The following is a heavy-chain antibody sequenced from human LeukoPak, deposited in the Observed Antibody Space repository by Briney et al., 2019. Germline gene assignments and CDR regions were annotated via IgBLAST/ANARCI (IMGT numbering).Heavy chain of an antibody. Sequence: ASVKVSCKASGYTFTGYYMHWVRQAPGQGLEWMGWINPNSGGTNYAQKFQGRVTMTRDTSISTAYMELSRLRSDDTAAYYCARDRTAMVIFDYWGQGTLVTVSS. CDR2: INPNSGGT. J-gene: IGHJ4*02. CDR1: GYTFTGYY. D-gene: IGHD5-18*01. V-gene: IGHV1-2*02. CDR3: ARDRTAMVIFDY.